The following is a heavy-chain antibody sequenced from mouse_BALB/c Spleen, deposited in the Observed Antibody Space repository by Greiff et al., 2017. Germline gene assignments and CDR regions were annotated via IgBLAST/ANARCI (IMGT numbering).Heavy chain of an antibody. CDR3: ERGYGSALDY. J-gene: IGHJ4*01. V-gene: IGHV1S135*01. D-gene: IGHD1-1*01. Sequence: VQLQQSGPELEKPGASVKISCKASGYSFTGYNMNWVKQRNGKCLEWIGYIAPYYGGTSFIQKFKGKATLTVDKSSSTAYMQLQSLTSDDSAVYYLERGYGSALDYWGQEISVT. CDR1: GYSFTGYN. CDR2: IAPYYGGT.